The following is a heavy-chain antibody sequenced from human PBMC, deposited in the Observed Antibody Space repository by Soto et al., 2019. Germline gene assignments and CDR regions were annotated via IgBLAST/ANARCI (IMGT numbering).Heavy chain of an antibody. CDR2: IKSKTDGGTT. CDR1: GFTFSNAW. J-gene: IGHJ4*02. V-gene: IGHV3-15*01. D-gene: IGHD3-22*01. Sequence: EVQLVDSGGGLVKPGGSLRLSCAASGFTFSNAWMSWVRQAPGKGLEWVGRIKSKTDGGTTDYAAPVKGRFTISRDDSKNTLYLQMNSLKTEDTAVYYCTTAGNYDSSGFPNWGQGTLVTVSS. CDR3: TTAGNYDSSGFPN.